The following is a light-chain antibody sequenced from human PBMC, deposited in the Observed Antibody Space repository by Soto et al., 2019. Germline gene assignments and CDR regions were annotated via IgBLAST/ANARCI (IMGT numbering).Light chain of an antibody. J-gene: IGKJ1*01. CDR2: DAS. CDR3: QQRSNWT. CDR1: QSVSSY. Sequence: EIVLTPSPATLSLTPGERATLSCRASQSVSSYLAWYQQKPGQAPRLLIYDASNRATGIPARFSGSGSGTDFTLTISSLEPEDFAVYYCQQRSNWTFAQGTKVDIK. V-gene: IGKV3-11*01.